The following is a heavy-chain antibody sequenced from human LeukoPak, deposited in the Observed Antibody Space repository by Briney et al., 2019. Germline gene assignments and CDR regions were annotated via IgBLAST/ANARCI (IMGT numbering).Heavy chain of an antibody. V-gene: IGHV3-53*01. CDR2: IYSGGST. CDR1: GFTVSSND. Sequence: GGSLRLSCAASGFTVSSNDMSWVRQAPGKGLEWGSVIYSGGSTYYADSVKGRFTISRNNSKNTLYLQMNSLRAEDTAVYYCARVHTAMVTFDYWGQGTLVTVSS. D-gene: IGHD5-18*01. J-gene: IGHJ4*02. CDR3: ARVHTAMVTFDY.